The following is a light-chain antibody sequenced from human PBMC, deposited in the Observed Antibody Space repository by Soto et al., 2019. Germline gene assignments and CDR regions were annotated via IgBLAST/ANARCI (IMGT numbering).Light chain of an antibody. CDR3: SSYTSSSTLDVV. J-gene: IGLJ2*01. CDR1: NSDVGGYNY. CDR2: DVS. Sequence: QSALTQPPSASGSPGQSVTISCTGTNSDVGGYNYVSWYQRHPGKAPKLMIYDVSNRPSGVSNRFSGSKSGNTASLTISGLQAQAEDDYYCSSYTSSSTLDVVFGGGTKLTVL. V-gene: IGLV2-14*03.